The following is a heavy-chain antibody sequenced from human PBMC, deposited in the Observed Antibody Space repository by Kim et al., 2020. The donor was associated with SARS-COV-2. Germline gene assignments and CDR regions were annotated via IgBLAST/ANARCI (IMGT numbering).Heavy chain of an antibody. D-gene: IGHD6-13*01. Sequence: YADSVKGRFTISRDNAKNSLYLQMNSLRAEDTAVYYCARDLDSSRNFDYWGQGTLVTVSS. V-gene: IGHV3-21*01. CDR3: ARDLDSSRNFDY. J-gene: IGHJ4*02.